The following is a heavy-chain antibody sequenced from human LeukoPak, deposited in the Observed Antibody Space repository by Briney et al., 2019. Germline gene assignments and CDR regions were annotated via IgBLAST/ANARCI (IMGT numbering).Heavy chain of an antibody. V-gene: IGHV3-20*04. D-gene: IGHD6-13*01. CDR2: INWNGGST. Sequence: AGGSLRLSCTASGFTFGDYAMSWFRQAPGKGLEWVSGINWNGGSTGYADSVKGRFTISRDNAKNSLYLQMNSLRAEDTALYYCARAGGSSWYVVDWFDPWGQGTLVTVSS. J-gene: IGHJ5*02. CDR1: GFTFGDYA. CDR3: ARAGGSSWYVVDWFDP.